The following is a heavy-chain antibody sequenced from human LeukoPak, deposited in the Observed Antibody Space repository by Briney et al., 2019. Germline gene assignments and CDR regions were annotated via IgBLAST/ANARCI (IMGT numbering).Heavy chain of an antibody. CDR1: GYTFTGYY. CDR3: ARDGLEITGTTEFDY. D-gene: IGHD1-7*01. CDR2: INPNSGGT. Sequence: ASVKVSCKASGYTFTGYYMHWVRQAPGQGLEWMGWINPNSGGTNYAQKFQGRVTMTRDTSISTAYMELSRLRSDDTAVYYCARDGLEITGTTEFDYWGQGTLVTVSS. J-gene: IGHJ4*02. V-gene: IGHV1-2*02.